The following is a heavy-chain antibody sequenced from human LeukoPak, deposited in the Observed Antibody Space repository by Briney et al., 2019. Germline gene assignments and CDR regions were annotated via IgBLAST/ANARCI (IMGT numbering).Heavy chain of an antibody. CDR1: GYTFTGYF. CDR3: ASLVGTVLDYAFDN. D-gene: IGHD6-19*01. J-gene: IGHJ3*02. V-gene: IGHV1-46*04. CDR2: ISPSGGTT. Sequence: SLKVSCKASGYTFTGYFIDWLRQSPGQGPERMVIISPSGGTTSSEQKLPGRVSMTRDTSTSTVYMELSSLRSEDTAMSYCASLVGTVLDYAFDNWDQGTMVTVSS.